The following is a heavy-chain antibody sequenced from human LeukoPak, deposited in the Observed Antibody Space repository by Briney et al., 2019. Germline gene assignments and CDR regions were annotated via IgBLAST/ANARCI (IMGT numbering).Heavy chain of an antibody. D-gene: IGHD6-13*01. Sequence: GGSLRLTCAASGFTFSSYAMHWVRQAPGKGLEWVAVISYDGSNKYYADSVKGRFTISRDNSKNTLYLQMNSLRAEDTAVYYCAREPYSSSRGAFDIWGQGTMVTVSS. CDR3: AREPYSSSRGAFDI. CDR1: GFTFSSYA. J-gene: IGHJ3*02. V-gene: IGHV3-30-3*01. CDR2: ISYDGSNK.